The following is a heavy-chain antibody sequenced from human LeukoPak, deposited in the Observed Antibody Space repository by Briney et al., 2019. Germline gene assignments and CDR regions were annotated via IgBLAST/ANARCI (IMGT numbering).Heavy chain of an antibody. D-gene: IGHD5-18*01. Sequence: SVKVSCKASGGTFSSYATSWVRQAPGQGLEWMGGIIPIFGTANYAQKFQGRVTITTDESTSTAYMELRSMRSEDTAVYYCARGDTAIIFDPWGQGTLVTVSS. CDR1: GGTFSSYA. J-gene: IGHJ5*02. CDR3: ARGDTAIIFDP. V-gene: IGHV1-69*05. CDR2: IIPIFGTA.